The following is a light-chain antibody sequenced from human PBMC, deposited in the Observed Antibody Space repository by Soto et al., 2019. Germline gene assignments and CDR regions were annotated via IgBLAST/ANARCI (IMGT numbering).Light chain of an antibody. Sequence: DIQMTQSPSSVSASVGDRVTVTCRASQGISTSLAWYQQKPGKAPKLLIYAASSLQSGVPSRFSGSGSGTDFTLTINSLQPEDFATYYCQQADSFPWTFGQGTKVEIK. CDR2: AAS. V-gene: IGKV1-12*01. CDR3: QQADSFPWT. J-gene: IGKJ1*01. CDR1: QGISTS.